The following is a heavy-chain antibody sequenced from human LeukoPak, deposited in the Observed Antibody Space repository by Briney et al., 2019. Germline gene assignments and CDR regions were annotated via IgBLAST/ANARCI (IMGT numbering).Heavy chain of an antibody. J-gene: IGHJ3*02. Sequence: ASVKVSCKASGYTFTSYYMHWVRQAPGQGLEWMGIINPSGGSTSYAQKFQGRVTMTRDTSTSTVYMELSSLRSEDTAVYYCARASPPPTEYDFWSGYYWAFDIWGQGTMVTVSS. CDR1: GYTFTSYY. D-gene: IGHD3-3*01. V-gene: IGHV1-46*01. CDR2: INPSGGST. CDR3: ARASPPPTEYDFWSGYYWAFDI.